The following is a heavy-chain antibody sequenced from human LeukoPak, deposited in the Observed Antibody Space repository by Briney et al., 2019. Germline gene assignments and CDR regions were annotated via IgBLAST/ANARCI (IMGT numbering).Heavy chain of an antibody. V-gene: IGHV3-73*01. D-gene: IGHD2-15*01. CDR3: TSNLLGVNN. CDR2: IRSKANSYAT. CDR1: GFTFSGSA. Sequence: GGSLRLSCAASGFTFSGSAMHWVRQASGKGLGWVGRIRSKANSYATAYAASVKGRFTISRDDSKNTAYLQMNSLRTEDTAVYYCTSNLLGVNNWGQGTLVTVSS. J-gene: IGHJ4*02.